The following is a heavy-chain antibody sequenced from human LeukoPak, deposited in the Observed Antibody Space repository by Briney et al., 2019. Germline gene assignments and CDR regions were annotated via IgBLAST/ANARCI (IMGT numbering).Heavy chain of an antibody. CDR3: ARQFETTVTTGWVGAFDI. J-gene: IGHJ3*02. D-gene: IGHD4-11*01. CDR1: GYSFTSYW. CDR2: IYPGGSDT. Sequence: GESLKISCKGSGYSFTSYWIGWVRQMPGKGLEWMGIIYPGGSDTRYSPSFQGQVTISADKSISTAYLQWSSLKASDTAMYYCARQFETTVTTGWVGAFDIWGQGTMVTVSS. V-gene: IGHV5-51*01.